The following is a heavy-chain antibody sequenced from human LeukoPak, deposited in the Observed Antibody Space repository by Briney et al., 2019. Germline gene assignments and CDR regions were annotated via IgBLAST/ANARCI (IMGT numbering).Heavy chain of an antibody. J-gene: IGHJ4*02. Sequence: PGRSLRLSCAASGFTFSSYAMHWVRQAPGKGLEWVAVISYDGSNKYYADSVKGRFTISRDNSKNTLYLQMNSLRAEDTAVYYCARDRSNLRVRGVIDYWGQGTLVTVSS. CDR3: ARDRSNLRVRGVIDY. CDR1: GFTFSSYA. CDR2: ISYDGSNK. V-gene: IGHV3-30-3*01. D-gene: IGHD3-10*01.